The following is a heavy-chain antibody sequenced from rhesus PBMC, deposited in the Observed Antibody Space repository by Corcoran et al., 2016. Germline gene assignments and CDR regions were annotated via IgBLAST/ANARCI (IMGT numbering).Heavy chain of an antibody. V-gene: IGHV4-169*02. Sequence: QLQLQESGPGLVKPSETLSVTCAVSGGSISSSYWSWIRQAPGQGLERIGYIYGRGSVTNYNPSLKSRVTLSVDTSKNQLSLKLSSVTTADTAVYYCARDCTGSGCLDAFDFWGQGLRVTVSS. CDR2: IYGRGSVT. D-gene: IGHD2-21*01. CDR3: ARDCTGSGCLDAFDF. J-gene: IGHJ3*01. CDR1: GGSISSSY.